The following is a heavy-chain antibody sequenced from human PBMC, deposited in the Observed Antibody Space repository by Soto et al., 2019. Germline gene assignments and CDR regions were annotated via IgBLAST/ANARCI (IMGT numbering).Heavy chain of an antibody. J-gene: IGHJ6*03. CDR3: VRSYYYMDV. Sequence: GSLRLSCAASGFTFSSYSMNWVRQAPGQGLEWISYITSSSDIIYYADSVKGRFTISRDNAKNSLYLQMNSLRAEDTAVFYCVRSYYYMDVWGKGTTVTVSS. V-gene: IGHV3-48*01. CDR1: GFTFSSYS. CDR2: ITSSSDII.